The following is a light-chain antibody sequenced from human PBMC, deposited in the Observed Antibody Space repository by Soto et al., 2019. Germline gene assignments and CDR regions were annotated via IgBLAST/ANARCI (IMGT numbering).Light chain of an antibody. Sequence: QSALTQPPSASGSPGQSVTISCTGTSSDVGGYNYVSWYQQHPGKAPKLMIYEVSKRPSGVPDRFSGSKSGNTASLTVSGLQAEEDADYYCSSYGGSNNLVFGGGTKLTVL. V-gene: IGLV2-8*01. CDR3: SSYGGSNNLV. J-gene: IGLJ2*01. CDR1: SSDVGGYNY. CDR2: EVS.